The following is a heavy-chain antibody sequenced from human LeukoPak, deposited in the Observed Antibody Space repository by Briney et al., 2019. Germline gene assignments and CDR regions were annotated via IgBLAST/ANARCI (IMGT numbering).Heavy chain of an antibody. D-gene: IGHD6-19*01. Sequence: PSESLSVTCAIPLDSAVRTVVCCGWVRLPRGSGLEWNGTVYFAGTTYYNPSLTSRVTTSVDTSKNHFSLTLSSVTAADTAVFYCLRHTGNGWDYYIGPDVWGRGTTVTVSS. V-gene: IGHV4-39*01. CDR3: LRHTGNGWDYYIGPDV. CDR2: VYFAGTT. J-gene: IGHJ6*01. CDR1: LDSAVRTVVC.